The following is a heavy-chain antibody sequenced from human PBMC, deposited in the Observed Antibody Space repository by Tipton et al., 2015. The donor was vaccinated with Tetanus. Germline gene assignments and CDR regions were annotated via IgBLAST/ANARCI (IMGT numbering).Heavy chain of an antibody. J-gene: IGHJ4*02. CDR2: IYYSGTT. CDR1: DGPVSSGGFY. Sequence: TLSLTCSVSDGPVSSGGFYWGWVRQVTGKGLEWIGNIYYSGTTYYTPSLRGRLSISVDTSKNQFSLKLSSVTAADTAVYFCARGGTMVHGVILQDHFYYWGQGTLVTVSS. D-gene: IGHD3-10*01. CDR3: ARGGTMVHGVILQDHFYY. V-gene: IGHV4-31*03.